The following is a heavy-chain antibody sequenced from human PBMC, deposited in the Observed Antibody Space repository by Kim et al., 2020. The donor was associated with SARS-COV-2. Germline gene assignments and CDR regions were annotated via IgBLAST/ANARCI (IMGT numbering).Heavy chain of an antibody. CDR2: IYYRGST. CDR3: ARRGYDFWSTYRGAFDI. Sequence: SETLSLTCTVSGGSLSTYYWSWIRQPPGKGLEWIGYIYYRGSTNYNPSLKSRLTISLDTSKNQFSLKLTSVTAADTAVYYCARRGYDFWSTYRGAFDIWG. V-gene: IGHV4-59*08. J-gene: IGHJ3*02. D-gene: IGHD3-3*01. CDR1: GGSLSTYY.